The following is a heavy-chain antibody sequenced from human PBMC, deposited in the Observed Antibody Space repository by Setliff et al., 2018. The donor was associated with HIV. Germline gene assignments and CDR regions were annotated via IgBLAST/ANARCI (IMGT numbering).Heavy chain of an antibody. CDR2: ISTSGTT. V-gene: IGHV4-61*09. CDR1: GDSITSGTYY. J-gene: IGHJ5*02. Sequence: SETLSLTCTVSGDSITSGTYYWSWIRQPAGMRLEWIGHISTSGTTNYNPSLKSRVTISVDTSKSQFSLKLSSLTAADTAVYYCARGRTQWPNYNYFDPWGLGTLVTVSS. D-gene: IGHD6-19*01. CDR3: ARGRTQWPNYNYFDP.